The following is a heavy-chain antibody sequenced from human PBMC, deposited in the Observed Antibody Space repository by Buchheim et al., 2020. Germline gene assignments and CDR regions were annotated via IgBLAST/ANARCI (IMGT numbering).Heavy chain of an antibody. CDR3: AKRIGYYDSSGSLDY. D-gene: IGHD3-22*01. V-gene: IGHV3-30*18. CDR2: ISYDGSNK. J-gene: IGHJ4*02. CDR1: GFTFSSYG. Sequence: QVQLVESGGCVVQPGRSLRLSCAASGFTFSSYGMHWVRQAPGKGLEWVAVISYDGSNKYYADSVKGRFTISRDNSKNTLYLQMNSLRAEDTAVYYCAKRIGYYDSSGSLDYWGQGTL.